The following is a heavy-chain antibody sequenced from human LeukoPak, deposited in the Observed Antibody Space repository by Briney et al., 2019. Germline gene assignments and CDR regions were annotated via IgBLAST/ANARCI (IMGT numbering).Heavy chain of an antibody. D-gene: IGHD3-3*01. CDR2: ISAHNANT. Sequence: GASVKASCKASGYSFTSYDISCVRQAPGHRQESMVWISAHNANTHYAQKLQGRLTITTDTSTRTAYMELRSLRSDDTAVYYCARDSGITIFGVVTKTPSVDYWGQGTLVTVSS. CDR1: GYSFTSYD. J-gene: IGHJ4*02. CDR3: ARDSGITIFGVVTKTPSVDY. V-gene: IGHV1-18*01.